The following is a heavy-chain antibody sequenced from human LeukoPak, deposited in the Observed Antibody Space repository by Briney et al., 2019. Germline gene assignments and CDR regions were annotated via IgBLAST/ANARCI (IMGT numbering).Heavy chain of an antibody. J-gene: IGHJ6*03. CDR3: ARDPYFGELSPYLYYYYMDV. Sequence: GGSLRLSCEGTGFTFGDYFMTWIRQAPGKGLEWLAYISGSSQTIYYADSVRGRFTVSRDNARQSLYLQMNSLRAEDTAVYYCARDPYFGELSPYLYYYYMDVWGKGTAVTISS. D-gene: IGHD3-10*01. CDR2: ISGSSQTI. CDR1: GFTFGDYF. V-gene: IGHV3-11*04.